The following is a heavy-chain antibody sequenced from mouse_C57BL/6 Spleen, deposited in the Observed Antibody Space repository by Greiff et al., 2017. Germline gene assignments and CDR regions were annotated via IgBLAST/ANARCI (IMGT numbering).Heavy chain of an antibody. J-gene: IGHJ1*03. V-gene: IGHV1-53*01. CDR3: ARKTTVPNWYFDV. CDR2: INPSNGGT. CDR1: GYTFTSSW. Sequence: QVQLQQPGTELVKPGASVKLSCKASGYTFTSSWMHWVKQRPVQGLEWIGNINPSNGGTNYNEKFKSKATLTVDKSSSTAYMQLSSLASEDSAVYYCARKTTVPNWYFDVWGTGTTVTVSS. D-gene: IGHD1-1*01.